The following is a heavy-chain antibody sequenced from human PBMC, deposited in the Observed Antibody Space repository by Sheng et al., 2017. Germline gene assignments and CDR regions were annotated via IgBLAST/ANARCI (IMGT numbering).Heavy chain of an antibody. Sequence: QVQLQESGPGLVKPSETLSLTCAVSGYSISSGYYWGWIRQPPGKGLEWIGSIYHSGSTYYNPSLKSRVTISVDTSKNQFSLKLSSVTAADTAVYYCARDRITGTTRGGVXYWGRG. V-gene: IGHV4-38-2*02. D-gene: IGHD1-20*01. J-gene: IGHJ4*03. CDR2: IYHSGST. CDR3: ARDRITGTTRGGVXY. CDR1: GYSISSGYY.